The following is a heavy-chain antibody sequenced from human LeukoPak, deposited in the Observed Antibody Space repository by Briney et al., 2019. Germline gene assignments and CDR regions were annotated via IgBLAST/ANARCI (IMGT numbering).Heavy chain of an antibody. CDR1: GFTVSSNY. V-gene: IGHV3-53*01. J-gene: IGHJ3*02. CDR2: IYSVGST. CDR3: ARDPGLMDVRGAFDI. Sequence: PGGSLRLSCAASGFTVSSNYMSWVRQAPGKGLEWVSVIYSVGSTYYADSVKGRFTISRDNSKNTLYLQMNSLRAEDTAVYYCARDPGLMDVRGAFDIWGQGTMVTVSS. D-gene: IGHD2-8*01.